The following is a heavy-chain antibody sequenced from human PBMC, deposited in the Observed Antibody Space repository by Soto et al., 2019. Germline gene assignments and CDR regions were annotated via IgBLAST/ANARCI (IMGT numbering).Heavy chain of an antibody. J-gene: IGHJ4*02. CDR3: AKDPSSSSYLFDY. D-gene: IGHD6-6*01. CDR1: GFTFSSYA. Sequence: GGSLRLSCAASGFTFSSYAMSWVRQAPGKGLEWVSAISGSGGSTYYADSVKGRFTICRDNSKNTLYLQMNSLRAEDTAVYYCAKDPSSSSYLFDYWGQGTLVTVSS. CDR2: ISGSGGST. V-gene: IGHV3-23*01.